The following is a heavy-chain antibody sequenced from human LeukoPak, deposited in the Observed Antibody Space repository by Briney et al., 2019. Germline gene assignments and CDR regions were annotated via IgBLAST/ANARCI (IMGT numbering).Heavy chain of an antibody. D-gene: IGHD2-15*01. J-gene: IGHJ4*02. Sequence: PSETLSLTCAVSNGSVSSRGYSWSWIRQAPGKALEWIGYIYHGVTTYYNPSLKNRVTISVDTSKNQFSLSLTSVTAADTALYYCASLKAGWRIDYWGQGTLVTVSS. CDR3: ASLKAGWRIDY. CDR2: IYHGVTT. V-gene: IGHV4-30-2*01. CDR1: NGSVSSRGYS.